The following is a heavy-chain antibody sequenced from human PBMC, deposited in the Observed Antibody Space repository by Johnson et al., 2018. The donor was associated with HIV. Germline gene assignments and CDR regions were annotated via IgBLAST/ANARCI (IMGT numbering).Heavy chain of an antibody. CDR2: IWYDGSNT. J-gene: IGHJ3*02. V-gene: IGHV3-33*01. CDR3: ARSNWAHFDAFDI. Sequence: QEQLVESGGGVVQPGRSLRLSCAASGFTFSSYGMHWVRQAPGKGLEWVAVIWYDGSNTYYADSVKGRFIISRDNSKNTLYLQMNSLRVEDTAVYYCARSNWAHFDAFDIWGQGTMVTVSS. D-gene: IGHD7-27*01. CDR1: GFTFSSYG.